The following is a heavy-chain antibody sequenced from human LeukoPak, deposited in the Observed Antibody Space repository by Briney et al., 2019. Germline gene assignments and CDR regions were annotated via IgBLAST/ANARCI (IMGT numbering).Heavy chain of an antibody. D-gene: IGHD7-27*01. V-gene: IGHV3-43D*04. J-gene: IGHJ4*02. CDR1: GFTFDDYA. CDR2: IRWNGGST. Sequence: GGSLRLSCAASGFTFDDYAMLWVRQAPGKGQEWVSLIRWNGGSTYYADSVKGRFTISRDNSKNCLYLQMNGLRPEDTALYYCAKAQNWAFDYWGQGTLVTVSS. CDR3: AKAQNWAFDY.